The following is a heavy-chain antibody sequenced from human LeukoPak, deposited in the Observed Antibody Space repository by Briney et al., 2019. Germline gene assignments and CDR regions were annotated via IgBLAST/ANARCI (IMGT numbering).Heavy chain of an antibody. D-gene: IGHD6-19*01. CDR1: GFTFSSYA. Sequence: GGSLRLSCAASGFTFSSYAMSWVRQAPGEGLEWVSAISGSGGSTYYADSVKGRFTISRDNSKNTLYLQMNSLRAEDTAVYYCARGGGSGWYLDYWGQGTLVTVSS. CDR2: ISGSGGST. J-gene: IGHJ4*02. V-gene: IGHV3-23*01. CDR3: ARGGGSGWYLDY.